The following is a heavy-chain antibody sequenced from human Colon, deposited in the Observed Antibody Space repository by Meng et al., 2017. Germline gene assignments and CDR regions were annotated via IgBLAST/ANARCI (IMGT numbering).Heavy chain of an antibody. J-gene: IGHJ4*01. CDR2: ISSDGSST. Sequence: ELQLGGSGGGFVQPGGSLSLSCAASGFTFSSYWMHWVRQTPGEGLVWVSRISSDGSSTSYADSVRGRFTISRDNAKNTLYLQMNSLRAEDTAVYYCTRGYLDIGDYWGHGSLVTVSS. CDR3: TRGYLDIGDY. V-gene: IGHV3-74*01. D-gene: IGHD2-15*01. CDR1: GFTFSSYW.